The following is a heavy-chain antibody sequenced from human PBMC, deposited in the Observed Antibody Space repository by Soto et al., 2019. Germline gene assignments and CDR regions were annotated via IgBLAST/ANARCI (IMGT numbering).Heavy chain of an antibody. D-gene: IGHD6-13*01. V-gene: IGHV3-23*01. Sequence: PGGSLRLSCAGSGFTFSSYAMSWVRQAPGKGLEWVSAISGRGDTTYYADSVKGRFTISRDNSKNTLYLQMNSLRAEDTAVYYCANSPSPSYSTAGLRGAYFDYWGQGTLVTVSS. CDR1: GFTFSSYA. CDR3: ANSPSPSYSTAGLRGAYFDY. J-gene: IGHJ4*02. CDR2: ISGRGDTT.